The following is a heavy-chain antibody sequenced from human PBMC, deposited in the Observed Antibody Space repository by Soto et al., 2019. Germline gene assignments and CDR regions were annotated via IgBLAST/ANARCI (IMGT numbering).Heavy chain of an antibody. J-gene: IGHJ6*02. CDR1: GFIFDDFG. Sequence: EVQLVESVGGLVQPARSLRLSCAASGFIFDDFGMHWVRQAPGKGLEWVSGVTWNSGNIDYADSVKGRFTITRDNAKNSLYLQMNGLRGEDTALYYCAKDRYGSLEGGMDVWGQGTTVTVSS. CDR2: VTWNSGNI. V-gene: IGHV3-9*01. D-gene: IGHD1-26*01. CDR3: AKDRYGSLEGGMDV.